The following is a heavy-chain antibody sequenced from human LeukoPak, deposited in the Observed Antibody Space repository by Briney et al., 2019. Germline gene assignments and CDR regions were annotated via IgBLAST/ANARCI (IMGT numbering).Heavy chain of an antibody. CDR3: ARSGGPGSYPDYYYYYYMDV. V-gene: IGHV3-53*01. D-gene: IGHD3-10*01. J-gene: IGHJ6*03. Sequence: GGSLRLSCAASGFTVSSNYMSWVRQAPGKGLEWVSVIYSGGSTYYADSVKGRFTISRDNSKNTLYLRMNSLRAEDTAVYYCARSGGPGSYPDYYYYYYMDVWGKGTTVTVPS. CDR2: IYSGGST. CDR1: GFTVSSNY.